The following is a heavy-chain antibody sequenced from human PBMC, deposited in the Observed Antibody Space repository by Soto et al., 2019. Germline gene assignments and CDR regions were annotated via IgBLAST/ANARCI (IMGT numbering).Heavy chain of an antibody. D-gene: IGHD6-19*01. CDR2: VYSSGHT. V-gene: IGHV4-59*01. Sequence: QVQLQESGPGLVKPSETLSLTCTVSGGSSINYYWTWIRQPPGKGLEWIGYVYSSGHTSYNPSLKSRVTISIDTSKNQFSLKLSSVTAADTAVYCCARALAVPGYYFDYWGQGTLVTVSS. CDR3: ARALAVPGYYFDY. J-gene: IGHJ4*02. CDR1: GGSSINYY.